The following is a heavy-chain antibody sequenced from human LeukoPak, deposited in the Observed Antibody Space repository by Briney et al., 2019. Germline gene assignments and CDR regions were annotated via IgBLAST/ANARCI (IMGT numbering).Heavy chain of an antibody. CDR3: ASAAQTLGYCSGGSCYSSRPFDY. V-gene: IGHV4-39*01. D-gene: IGHD2-15*01. Sequence: SETLSLTCTVSGGSISSSSYYWGWIRQPPGKGLEWIGSIYYSGSTYYNPSLKSRVTISVYTSKNQFSLKLSSVTAADTAVYYCASAAQTLGYCSGGSCYSSRPFDYWGQGTLVTVSS. CDR1: GGSISSSSYY. CDR2: IYYSGST. J-gene: IGHJ4*02.